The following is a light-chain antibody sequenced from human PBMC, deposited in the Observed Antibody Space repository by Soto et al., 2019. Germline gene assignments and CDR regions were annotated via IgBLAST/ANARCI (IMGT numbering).Light chain of an antibody. J-gene: IGLJ1*01. Sequence: QSVLPQPASVSGSPGQSITISCTGTSSDVGGYNYVSWYQHHPGKAPKLIIYDVSNRPSGVSIRFSGSKSDNTASLPISGLQPEDEADYHCSSYTTSNTRQIVFGTGTKVTVL. CDR3: SSYTTSNTRQIV. CDR2: DVS. CDR1: SSDVGGYNY. V-gene: IGLV2-14*03.